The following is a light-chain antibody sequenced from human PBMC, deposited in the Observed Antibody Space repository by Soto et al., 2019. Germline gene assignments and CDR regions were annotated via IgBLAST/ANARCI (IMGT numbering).Light chain of an antibody. V-gene: IGLV2-14*03. J-gene: IGLJ2*01. CDR2: AVD. CDR3: TSYATATTWV. CDR1: SSDVGGYNF. Sequence: QSALTQPASVSGSPGQSVTISCTGTSSDVGGYNFVSWYQHHPGEAPTLLIYAVDERPSGVSNRFSGSKSGNTASLTISGLQAADEADYYCTSYATATTWVFGGGTKLTVL.